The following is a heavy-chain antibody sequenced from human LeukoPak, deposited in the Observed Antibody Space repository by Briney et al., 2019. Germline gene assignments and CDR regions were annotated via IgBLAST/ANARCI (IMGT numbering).Heavy chain of an antibody. J-gene: IGHJ4*02. V-gene: IGHV4-59*08. CDR3: ARLGRDYDILTGYYHPPL. CDR2: IYYSGST. CDR1: GGSISSYY. Sequence: SETLSLTCTVSGGSISSYYWSWIGQPPGKGLEWIGYIYYSGSTNYNHSLKSRVTISVDTSKNQFSLKLSSVTAADTAVYYCARLGRDYDILTGYYHPPLWGQGTLVTVSS. D-gene: IGHD3-9*01.